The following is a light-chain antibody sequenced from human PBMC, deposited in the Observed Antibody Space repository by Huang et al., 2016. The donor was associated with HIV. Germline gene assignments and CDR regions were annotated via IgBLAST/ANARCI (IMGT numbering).Light chain of an antibody. CDR3: QQYNNWPQT. V-gene: IGKV3-15*01. Sequence: EIVMTQSPATLSVSPGERVTLSCRASQSVSSNLAWYPQKPGQAPRLRIYGASTRATGIPARFSGSGSGTEFTLTISSLQSEDFAVYYCQQYNNWPQTFGQGTKVEIK. CDR2: GAS. CDR1: QSVSSN. J-gene: IGKJ1*01.